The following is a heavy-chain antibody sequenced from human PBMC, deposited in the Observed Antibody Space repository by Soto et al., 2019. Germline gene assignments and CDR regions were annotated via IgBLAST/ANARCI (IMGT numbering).Heavy chain of an antibody. Sequence: SLSLTCTVSGVSISSGGYSGSWIRQPPGKGLEWIGYIYHSGSTYYNPSLKSRVTISVDRSKNQFSPKLSSVTAEDTAAYYCARAQATGYFDYWGQGTLVTVSS. CDR2: IYHSGST. D-gene: IGHD1-26*01. CDR3: ARAQATGYFDY. V-gene: IGHV4-30-2*01. J-gene: IGHJ4*02. CDR1: GVSISSGGYS.